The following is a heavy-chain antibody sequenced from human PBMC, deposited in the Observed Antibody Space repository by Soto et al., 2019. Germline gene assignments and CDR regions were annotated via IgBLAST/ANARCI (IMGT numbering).Heavy chain of an antibody. Sequence: QVQLQESGPGLVKPSETLSLTCTVSGGSISIYYWSWIRQPPGKGLEWLGYIYNSGNTNYNPSLKXRXPXXVDPSPHPFSPKLSPVTAADTAVYYCARGGWHLWWWGQGTLVTVSS. CDR2: IYNSGNT. D-gene: IGHD2-15*01. J-gene: IGHJ4*02. CDR3: ARGGWHLWW. V-gene: IGHV4-59*01. CDR1: GGSISIYY.